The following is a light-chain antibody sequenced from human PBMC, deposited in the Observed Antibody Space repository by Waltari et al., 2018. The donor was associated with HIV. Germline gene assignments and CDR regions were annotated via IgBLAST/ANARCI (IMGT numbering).Light chain of an antibody. J-gene: IGLJ2*01. CDR1: SSNIGSNT. Sequence: QSVLTQPPSASGTPGQRVTISCSGSSSNIGSNTVNWYQQLPGTAPKLLIYSNNQRPSGVPDRFSGSKSGTSASLAISGLQSEDEADYYCQSADNSGSYSVVFGGGTKLSVL. V-gene: IGLV1-44*01. CDR3: QSADNSGSYSVV. CDR2: SNN.